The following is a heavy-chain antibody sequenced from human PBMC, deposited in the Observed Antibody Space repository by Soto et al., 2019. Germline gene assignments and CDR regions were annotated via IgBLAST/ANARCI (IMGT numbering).Heavy chain of an antibody. V-gene: IGHV5-10-1*01. J-gene: IGHJ4*02. CDR2: IDPSDSQT. D-gene: IGHD3-22*01. Sequence: GESLKISCKGSGYSSAGYWITWVRQKPGKGLEWMGRIDPSDSQTSYSPSFRGHVTISVTKSTTTGFLQWSSLRASDTAMYYCARQIYDSDTGPNFQYYFESWGQGTPVTVSS. CDR3: ARQIYDSDTGPNFQYYFES. CDR1: GYSSAGYW.